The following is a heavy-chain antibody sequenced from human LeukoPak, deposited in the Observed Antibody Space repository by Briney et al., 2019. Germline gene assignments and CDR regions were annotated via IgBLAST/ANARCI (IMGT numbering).Heavy chain of an antibody. CDR3: ARVRAAKFDY. J-gene: IGHJ4*02. Sequence: ASLKVCCKASGYTFTGYYMHWVRQAPGQGLEWMGRINPNSGSTNYAQKFQGRVTMTRDTSISTAYMELSRLRSDDTAVYYCARVRAAKFDYWGQGTLVTVSS. V-gene: IGHV1-2*06. CDR2: INPNSGST. D-gene: IGHD5-24*01. CDR1: GYTFTGYY.